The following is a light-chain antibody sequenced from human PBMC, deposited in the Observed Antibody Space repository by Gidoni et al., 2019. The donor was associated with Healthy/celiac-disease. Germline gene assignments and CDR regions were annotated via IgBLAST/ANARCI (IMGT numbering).Light chain of an antibody. CDR3: QQSYSTPLFT. J-gene: IGKJ3*01. CDR2: AAS. V-gene: IGKV1-39*01. Sequence: DIQMTQSPSSLSASVGDRVTITCRASQSISSYLNWYQQKPGKAPKLLLYAASSLQSGVPSRFSGSGSGTDFTLTISSLQPEEFATYYCQQSYSTPLFTFGPGTKVDIK. CDR1: QSISSY.